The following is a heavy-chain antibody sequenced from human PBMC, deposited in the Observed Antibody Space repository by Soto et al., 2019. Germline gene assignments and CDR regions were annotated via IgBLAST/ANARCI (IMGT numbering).Heavy chain of an antibody. J-gene: IGHJ4*02. CDR1: GFTFSSYR. CDR2: IKQDGSEI. CDR3: EGSSGWTGDY. V-gene: IGHV3-7*04. D-gene: IGHD3-10*01. Sequence: EVQLVESGGGLVQPGGSLRLSCVASGFTFSSYRMNWVRQVPGKGLEWVANIKQDGSEINYVDSVKGRFTISRDNAKNSLHLQMNRLRAEDSAVYYCEGSSGWTGDYWGQGILVTVSS.